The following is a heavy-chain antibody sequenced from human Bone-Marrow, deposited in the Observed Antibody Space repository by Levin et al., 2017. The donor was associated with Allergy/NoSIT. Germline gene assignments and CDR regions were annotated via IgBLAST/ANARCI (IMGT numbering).Heavy chain of an antibody. V-gene: IGHV3-11*01. CDR3: ARGDGVTAY. Sequence: PGGSLRLSCTASGFVFSDHYMTWIRQAPGRGLEAVSYISSLGTTVSYADSVKGRFTLSRDNAKNSLYLQMDSLRPDDTAVYYCARGDGVTAYWGQGTLVTVSS. CDR2: ISSLGTTV. CDR1: GFVFSDHY. J-gene: IGHJ4*02. D-gene: IGHD3-3*01.